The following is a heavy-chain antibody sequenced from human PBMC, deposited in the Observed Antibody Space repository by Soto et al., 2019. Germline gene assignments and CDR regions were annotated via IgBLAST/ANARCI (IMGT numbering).Heavy chain of an antibody. Sequence: SETLSLTCTVSGGSISSSSYYWGWIRQPPGKGLEWIGSIYYSGSTYYNPSLKSRVTISVDTSKNQFSLKLSSVTAADTAVYYCARQSTSGSYRPRTLNWFDPWGQGTLVTVSS. CDR2: IYYSGST. V-gene: IGHV4-39*01. CDR3: ARQSTSGSYRPRTLNWFDP. CDR1: GGSISSSSYY. J-gene: IGHJ5*02. D-gene: IGHD1-26*01.